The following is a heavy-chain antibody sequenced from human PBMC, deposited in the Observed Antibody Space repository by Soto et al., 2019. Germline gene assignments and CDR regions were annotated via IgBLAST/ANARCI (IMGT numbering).Heavy chain of an antibody. D-gene: IGHD3-3*01. J-gene: IGHJ4*02. CDR1: GYSFTSYW. CDR3: ARGGVSTRTFDY. Sequence: GESLKISCKGSGYSFTSYWISWVRQMPGKGLEWMGRIDPSDSYTNYSPSFQGHVTISADKSISTAYLQWSSLKASDTAMYYCARGGVSTRTFDYWGQGTPVTRLL. V-gene: IGHV5-10-1*01. CDR2: IDPSDSYT.